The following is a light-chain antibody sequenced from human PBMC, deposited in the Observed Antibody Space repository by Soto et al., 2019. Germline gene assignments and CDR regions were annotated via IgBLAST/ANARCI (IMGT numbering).Light chain of an antibody. CDR3: SSYTSRSTVV. Sequence: QSALTQPASVSGSPGQSITISCTGTSSDVGGYNYVSWYHHHPGKAPKLMIYEVSNRPSGVSNRFSGSKSGNTASLTISGLQAEDEADYYCSSYTSRSTVVFGGGTKLTVL. J-gene: IGLJ2*01. CDR1: SSDVGGYNY. V-gene: IGLV2-14*01. CDR2: EVS.